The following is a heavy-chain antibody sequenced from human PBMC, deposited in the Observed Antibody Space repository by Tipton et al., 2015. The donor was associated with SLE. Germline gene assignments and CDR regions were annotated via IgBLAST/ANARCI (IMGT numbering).Heavy chain of an antibody. V-gene: IGHV4-39*01. CDR3: ASTNWGPGYFDF. CDR2: IYDDGSA. CDR1: GGSISRSSYY. Sequence: TLSLTCTVSGGSISRSSYYWGWIRQSPGKGLEWIGSIYDDGSATYNPSLKSRVTISVDTSKNQFSLKLGSVTAADTAVYYCASTNWGPGYFDFWGQGTLVTVSS. J-gene: IGHJ4*02. D-gene: IGHD7-27*01.